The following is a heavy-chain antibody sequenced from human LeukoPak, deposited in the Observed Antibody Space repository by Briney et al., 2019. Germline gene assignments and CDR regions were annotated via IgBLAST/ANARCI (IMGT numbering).Heavy chain of an antibody. CDR1: SGSLCSYY. Sequence: SETLSLTCTVSSGSLCSYYCSWIRHPPQEGLGWIGFIEYSGSTNYRTSLKSRVTLSADTSKTNFSLILRSVTAAATAVYYCARLLVGPTFDLWGQGALVTVS. V-gene: IGHV4-59*08. J-gene: IGHJ5*02. CDR2: IEYSGST. D-gene: IGHD1-26*01. CDR3: ARLLVGPTFDL.